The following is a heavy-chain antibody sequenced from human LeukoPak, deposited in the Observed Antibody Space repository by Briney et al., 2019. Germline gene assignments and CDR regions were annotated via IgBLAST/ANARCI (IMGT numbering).Heavy chain of an antibody. CDR2: IFYSGST. CDR3: ARAGVYDFWSGYLESFDY. V-gene: IGHV4-59*11. J-gene: IGHJ4*02. CDR1: GGSISSHY. Sequence: PSETLSLTCTVSGGSISSHYWSWIRQPPGKGLEWIGYIFYSGSTNYNPSLRSRVTMSVDTSKNQSSLMVGSVTAADTAVYYCARAGVYDFWSGYLESFDYWGQGTLVTVSS. D-gene: IGHD3-3*01.